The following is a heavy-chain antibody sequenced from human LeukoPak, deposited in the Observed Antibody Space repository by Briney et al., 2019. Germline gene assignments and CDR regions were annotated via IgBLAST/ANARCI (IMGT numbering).Heavy chain of an antibody. J-gene: IGHJ4*02. CDR3: ARDLNSSESITEYSSGWNYFDY. D-gene: IGHD6-19*01. CDR2: ISYDGSNK. CDR1: GFTFSSYA. Sequence: GGSLRLSCAASGFTFSSYAMHWVRQAPGKGLGWVAVISYDGSNKYYADSVKGRFTISRDNSKNTLYLQMNSLRAEDTAVYYCARDLNSSESITEYSSGWNYFDYWGQGTLVTVSS. V-gene: IGHV3-30-3*01.